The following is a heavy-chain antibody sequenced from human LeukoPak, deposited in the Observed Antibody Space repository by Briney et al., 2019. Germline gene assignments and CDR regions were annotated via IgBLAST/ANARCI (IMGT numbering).Heavy chain of an antibody. CDR2: FNPADSDI. J-gene: IGHJ3*02. CDR3: ARHASNSRVAFDI. Sequence: GESLKISCEVYGYSFTTYWLGWVRQMPGKDLEWMGTFNPADSDIRYSPSFQGQVTISVDKSISTAYLQWSSLKASDTALYYCARHASNSRVAFDIRGQGTMVTVSS. D-gene: IGHD4/OR15-4a*01. CDR1: GYSFTTYW. V-gene: IGHV5-51*01.